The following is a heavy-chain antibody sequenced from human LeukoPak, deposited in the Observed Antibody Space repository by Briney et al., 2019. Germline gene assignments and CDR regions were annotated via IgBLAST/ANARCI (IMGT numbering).Heavy chain of an antibody. V-gene: IGHV3-23*01. D-gene: IGHD1-7*01. CDR2: ISGSGGST. J-gene: IGHJ6*02. CDR3: AKKEELYYYGMDV. Sequence: GGSLRLSCAASGFTFNNYAMSWVRQAPGKGLEWVSAISGSGGSTYYADSVKGRFTISRDNSKNTLYLQMNSLRAEDTAVYYCAKKEELYYYGMDVWGQGTTVTVSS. CDR1: GFTFNNYA.